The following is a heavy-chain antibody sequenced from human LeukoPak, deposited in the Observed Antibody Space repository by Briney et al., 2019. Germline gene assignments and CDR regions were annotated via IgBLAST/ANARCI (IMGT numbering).Heavy chain of an antibody. CDR3: ARGAYGSGRYFSEFDY. CDR1: GGSFSGYY. D-gene: IGHD3-10*01. V-gene: IGHV4-34*01. CDR2: INHSGST. Sequence: SETLSLTCAVYGGSFSGYYWSWIRQPPGKGLEWIGEINHSGSTNYNPSLKSRVTISVDTSKNQFSLKLSSVTAADTAVYYCARGAYGSGRYFSEFDYWGQGTLVTVSS. J-gene: IGHJ4*02.